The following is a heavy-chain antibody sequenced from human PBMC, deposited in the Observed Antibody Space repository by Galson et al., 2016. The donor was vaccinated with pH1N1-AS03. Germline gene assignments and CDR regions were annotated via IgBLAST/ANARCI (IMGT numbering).Heavy chain of an antibody. CDR1: GGSLKSSY. D-gene: IGHD6-19*01. CDR2: IYFSGKT. V-gene: IGHV4-59*01. CDR3: ARGETIGWYDY. J-gene: IGHJ4*02. Sequence: SLTCIVSGGSLKSSYWNWIRQSPGKGLEWIGHIYFSGKTKYNPSLKDRVTISLDTSNNVVSLELTSVTSADTAVYYCARGETIGWYDYWGQGTLVTVSS.